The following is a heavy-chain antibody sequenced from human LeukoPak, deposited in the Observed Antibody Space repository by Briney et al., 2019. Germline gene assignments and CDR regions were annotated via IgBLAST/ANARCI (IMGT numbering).Heavy chain of an antibody. CDR3: ARAGSSAYLIDY. CDR2: IYYSGST. V-gene: IGHV4-59*01. CDR1: GGSISSYY. J-gene: IGHJ4*02. D-gene: IGHD3-22*01. Sequence: SETLSPTCTVSGGSISSYYWSWIRQPPGKGLEWIGYIYYSGSTSYNPSLKSRVTISVDTSKNQFSLKLTSVTAADTAVYYCARAGSSAYLIDYWGQGTLVTVSS.